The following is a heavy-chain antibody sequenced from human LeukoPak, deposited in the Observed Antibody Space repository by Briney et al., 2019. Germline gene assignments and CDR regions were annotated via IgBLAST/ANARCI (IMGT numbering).Heavy chain of an antibody. Sequence: ASVKVSCKASGYTFTSYGISWVRQAPGQGLEWMGWISAYNGNTNYAQKLQGRVTMTTDTSTSTAYMELRSLRSDDTAVYYCARDQVVSRGYLLTWYFDYWGQGTLVTVSS. CDR2: ISAYNGNT. CDR1: GYTFTSYG. CDR3: ARDQVVSRGYLLTWYFDY. D-gene: IGHD5-12*01. J-gene: IGHJ4*02. V-gene: IGHV1-18*01.